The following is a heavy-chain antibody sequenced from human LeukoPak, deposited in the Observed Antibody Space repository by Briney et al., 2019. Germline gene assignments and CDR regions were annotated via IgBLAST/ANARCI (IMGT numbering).Heavy chain of an antibody. CDR2: IYTSGST. D-gene: IGHD3-16*01. Sequence: SETLSLTCTVSGGSISSYYWSWIRQPAGKGLEWIGRIYTSGSTNYNPSLKSRVTMSVDTSKNQFSLKLSSVTAADTAVYYCARDLYYDYVWGSWTPYYFDYWGQGTLVTVSS. CDR3: ARDLYYDYVWGSWTPYYFDY. CDR1: GGSISSYY. V-gene: IGHV4-4*07. J-gene: IGHJ4*02.